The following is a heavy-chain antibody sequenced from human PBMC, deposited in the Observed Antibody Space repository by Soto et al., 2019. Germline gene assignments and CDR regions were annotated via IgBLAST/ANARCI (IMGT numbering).Heavy chain of an antibody. CDR1: SGSFSGYY. CDR2: ISHSGST. CDR3: ARGYETSRRYLPLLDY. J-gene: IGHJ4*02. Sequence: QVQLQQWGAGLLKPSETLSLRCVVNSGSFSGYYWTWIRQTPGKGLEWIGEISHSGSTNYNPSLMRQVTVSASKSKKHFSLSLSSVTAADTALYFCARGYETSRRYLPLLDYWGQGALVTGSS. D-gene: IGHD3-16*02. V-gene: IGHV4-34*01.